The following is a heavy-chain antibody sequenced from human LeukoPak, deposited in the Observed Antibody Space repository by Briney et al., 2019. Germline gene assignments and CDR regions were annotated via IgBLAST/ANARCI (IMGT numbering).Heavy chain of an antibody. V-gene: IGHV1-18*03. CDR3: ASAGRGYDYFDY. Sequence: GASVKVSCKASGYSFTSYDISWVRQAPGQGLEWMGGISAYNGYTNYAEKVQGRVTMSTDTSTSTASVELPRLTPLDLAVYYCASAGRGYDYFDYWGQGTLVTVSS. CDR1: GYSFTSYD. CDR2: ISAYNGYT. D-gene: IGHD5-18*01. J-gene: IGHJ4*02.